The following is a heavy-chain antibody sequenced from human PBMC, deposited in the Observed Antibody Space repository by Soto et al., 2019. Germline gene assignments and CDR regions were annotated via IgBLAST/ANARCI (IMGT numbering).Heavy chain of an antibody. CDR1: GGSFSGYY. CDR2: INHSGST. D-gene: IGHD3-22*01. CDR3: ARQSYDSSDYFDY. J-gene: IGHJ4*02. V-gene: IGHV4-34*01. Sequence: SETLSLTCTVSGGSFSGYYWTWIRQPPGTGLEWIGEINHSGSTNYNPSLKSRVTISVDTSKNQFSLKLISVTAADTAVYYCARQSYDSSDYFDYWGQGTLVTVSS.